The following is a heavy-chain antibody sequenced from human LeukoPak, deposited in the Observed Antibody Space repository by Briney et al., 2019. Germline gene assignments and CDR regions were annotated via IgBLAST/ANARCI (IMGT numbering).Heavy chain of an antibody. CDR1: GYTFTSYY. CDR2: INPSGGST. J-gene: IGHJ5*02. Sequence: GASVKVSCKASGYTFTSYYMHWVRQAPGQGLEWMGIINPSGGSTSYAQKFQGRVTMTRDTSTSTVYMELSSLRSEDTAVYYCARDTAGTYSWTWFDPWGQGTLVTVSS. CDR3: ARDTAGTYSWTWFDP. D-gene: IGHD1-1*01. V-gene: IGHV1-46*03.